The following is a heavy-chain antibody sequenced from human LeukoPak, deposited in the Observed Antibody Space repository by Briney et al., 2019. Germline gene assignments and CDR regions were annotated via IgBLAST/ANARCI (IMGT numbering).Heavy chain of an antibody. CDR3: ARDKSIKEYYYDSSGYYDY. CDR1: GFTFSSYA. CDR2: ISGSGGST. D-gene: IGHD3-22*01. J-gene: IGHJ4*02. V-gene: IGHV3-23*01. Sequence: GGSLRLSCAASGFTFSSYAMSWVRQAPGKGLEWVSAISGSGGSTYYADSVKGRFTISRDNSKNTLYLQMNSLRAEDTAVYYCARDKSIKEYYYDSSGYYDYWGQGTLVTVSS.